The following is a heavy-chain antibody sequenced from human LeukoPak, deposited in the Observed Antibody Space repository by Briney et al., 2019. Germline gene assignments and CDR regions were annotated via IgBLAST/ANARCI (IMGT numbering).Heavy chain of an antibody. V-gene: IGHV3-23*01. CDR1: GFTVSSNY. D-gene: IGHD4-17*01. J-gene: IGHJ4*02. Sequence: PGGSLRLSCAASGFTVSSNYMSWVRQAPGKGLEWVSGISGSGGSTYYADSVEGRFTISRDNSKNALYLQMNSLRAEDTAVYYCAKDGDYGDYVWGYWGQGTLVTVSS. CDR2: ISGSGGST. CDR3: AKDGDYGDYVWGY.